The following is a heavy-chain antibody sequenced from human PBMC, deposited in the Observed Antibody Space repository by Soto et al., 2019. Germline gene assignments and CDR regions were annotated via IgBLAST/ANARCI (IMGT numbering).Heavy chain of an antibody. Sequence: SETLSLTCAVYGGSFSGYYWSWIRQPPGKGLEWIGEINHSGSTNYNPSLKSRVTISVDTSKNQFSLKLSSVTAADTAVYYCASLYIKKSGSSSWYGLDYWGQGTLVTVS. CDR3: ASLYIKKSGSSSWYGLDY. CDR2: INHSGST. CDR1: GGSFSGYY. V-gene: IGHV4-34*01. D-gene: IGHD6-13*01. J-gene: IGHJ4*02.